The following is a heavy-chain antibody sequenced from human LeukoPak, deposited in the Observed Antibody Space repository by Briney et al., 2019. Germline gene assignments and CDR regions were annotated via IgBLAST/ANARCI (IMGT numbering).Heavy chain of an antibody. CDR1: GFTFSIYW. J-gene: IGHJ4*02. CDR2: INQDGSEE. Sequence: TGGSLRLSCAASGFTFSIYWMSWVRQAPGKGLEWVANINQDGSEEYYVDSLKGRFTISRDNAKNSLYLQMNSLRADDTAVYYCARAFGLTDYWGQGTLVTVSS. CDR3: ARAFGLTDY. D-gene: IGHD3/OR15-3a*01. V-gene: IGHV3-7*02.